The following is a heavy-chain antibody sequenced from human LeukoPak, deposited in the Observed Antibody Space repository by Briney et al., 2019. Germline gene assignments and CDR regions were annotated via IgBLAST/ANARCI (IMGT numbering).Heavy chain of an antibody. Sequence: GGSLRLSCGASGFSFSNAWMSWVRQAPGKGLEWVSGINWNGGSTGYADSVKGRFTISRDNAKNSLYLQMNSLRAEDTALYYCARRRDSSGYLDYYFDYWGQGTLVTVSS. CDR3: ARRRDSSGYLDYYFDY. CDR2: INWNGGST. CDR1: GFSFSNAW. V-gene: IGHV3-20*04. J-gene: IGHJ4*02. D-gene: IGHD3-22*01.